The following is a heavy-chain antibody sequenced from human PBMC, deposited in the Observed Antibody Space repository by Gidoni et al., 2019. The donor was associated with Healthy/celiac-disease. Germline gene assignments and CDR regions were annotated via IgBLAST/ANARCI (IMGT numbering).Heavy chain of an antibody. V-gene: IGHV3-48*01. D-gene: IGHD2-8*01. J-gene: IGHJ6*02. CDR2: ISSSSSTI. Sequence: ELGWVSYISSSSSTIYYADSVKGRFTIHRDNAKNSLYLQMNSLRAEDTAVYYCARYETDRYCTNGVCSGGMYVWGQGTTVTVSS. CDR3: ARYETDRYCTNGVCSGGMYV.